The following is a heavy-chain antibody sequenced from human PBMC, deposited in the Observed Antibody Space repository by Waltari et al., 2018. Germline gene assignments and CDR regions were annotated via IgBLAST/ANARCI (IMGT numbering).Heavy chain of an antibody. CDR1: GYTFTTQA. J-gene: IGHJ1*01. D-gene: IGHD7-27*01. CDR2: IKTNSGNP. CDR3: EKEVTGWPPYFQF. Sequence: QVQLVQSGSELKKPGASMEISCKASGYTFTTQAIHWVRQAPGQGLEWMGWIKTNSGNPTYAQELTGRFVFSLDTSVRTADLQISRLEAEDTAVYFCEKEVTGWPPYFQFWGQGTLVTVSS. V-gene: IGHV7-4-1*02.